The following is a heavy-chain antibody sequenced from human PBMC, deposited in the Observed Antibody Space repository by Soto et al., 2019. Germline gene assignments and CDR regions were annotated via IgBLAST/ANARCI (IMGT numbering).Heavy chain of an antibody. J-gene: IGHJ5*02. Sequence: AAVKVSCKASGYTFTGYYMHWVRQAPGQGLEWTGWINPNSGGTNYAQKFQGRVTMTRDTSISTAYMELSRLRSDDTAVYYCASTIRGYYGSGSYYPWGQGTLVTVSS. CDR2: INPNSGGT. V-gene: IGHV1-2*02. CDR3: ASTIRGYYGSGSYYP. D-gene: IGHD3-10*01. CDR1: GYTFTGYY.